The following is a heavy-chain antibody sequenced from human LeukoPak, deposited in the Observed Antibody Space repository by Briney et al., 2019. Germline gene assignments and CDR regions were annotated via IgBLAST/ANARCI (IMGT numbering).Heavy chain of an antibody. CDR3: ARDSAAAGSSYFDY. V-gene: IGHV4-39*07. D-gene: IGHD6-13*01. J-gene: IGHJ4*02. Sequence: SETLSLTCTVSGDSISSSNNFYWGWIRQPPGKGLEWIGSVYFNGFTYYNPSLKSRVTISVDASKNQFSLKLSSVTAADTAVYYCARDSAAAGSSYFDYWGQGTLVTVSS. CDR1: GDSISSSNNFY. CDR2: VYFNGFT.